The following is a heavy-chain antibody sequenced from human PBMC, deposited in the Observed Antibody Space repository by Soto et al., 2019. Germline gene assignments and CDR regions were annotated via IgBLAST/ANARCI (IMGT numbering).Heavy chain of an antibody. CDR3: ARRTIFGVVNLSTMDV. D-gene: IGHD3-3*01. V-gene: IGHV4-31*03. Sequence: SETLSLSCTVSCGSISGGGYYCSWIRQHPGKGLEWIGYIYYSGSTYYNPSLKSRVTISVDTSKNQFSLKLSSVTAADTAVYYCARRTIFGVVNLSTMDVWGQGTTVTVSS. CDR2: IYYSGST. J-gene: IGHJ6*02. CDR1: CGSISGGGYY.